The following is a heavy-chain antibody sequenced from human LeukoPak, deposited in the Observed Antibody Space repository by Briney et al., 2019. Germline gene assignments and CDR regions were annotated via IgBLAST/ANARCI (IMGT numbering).Heavy chain of an antibody. J-gene: IGHJ4*02. CDR3: VRGNDYGGPHY. Sequence: RGSLRLSCAVSGFTFSSYWMHWVRQAPGKGLVWVSRIDRDGSRINYADSVKGRFTISRDNGKNTLFLQMNSLRAEDAAVYYCVRGNDYGGPHYWGQGTLVTVSS. V-gene: IGHV3-74*01. CDR1: GFTFSSYW. D-gene: IGHD4-23*01. CDR2: IDRDGSRI.